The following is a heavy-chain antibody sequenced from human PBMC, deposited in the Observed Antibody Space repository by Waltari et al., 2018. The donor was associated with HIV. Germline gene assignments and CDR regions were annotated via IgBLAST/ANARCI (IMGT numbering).Heavy chain of an antibody. Sequence: EVQVVEAGGGVVQPGGSQRRSREGSGFNLRSHWRHCGRQVPGRGRVSVSRTNSDVSSRAYADSWKGRLPISRDNATNTLYLQMDSLTVEDTGVYYCARDWPGAERAGPAGYYFCMDVWGQGTTVIVSS. CDR3: ARDWPGAERAGPAGYYFCMDV. D-gene: IGHD6-19*01. J-gene: IGHJ6*02. V-gene: IGHV3-74*01. CDR1: GFNLRSHW. CDR2: TNSDVSSR.